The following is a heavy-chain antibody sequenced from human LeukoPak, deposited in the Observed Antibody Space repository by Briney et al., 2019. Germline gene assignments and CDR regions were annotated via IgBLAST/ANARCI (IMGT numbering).Heavy chain of an antibody. CDR2: ISSSSSYI. CDR3: ARGRSGSHYFDY. Sequence: GGSLRLSCAASGFTFSSYSMNWARQAPGKGLEWVSSISSSSSYIYYADSVKGRFTISRDNAKNSLYLQMNSLRAEDTAVYYCARGRSGSHYFDYWGQGTLVTVSS. V-gene: IGHV3-21*01. D-gene: IGHD1-26*01. CDR1: GFTFSSYS. J-gene: IGHJ4*02.